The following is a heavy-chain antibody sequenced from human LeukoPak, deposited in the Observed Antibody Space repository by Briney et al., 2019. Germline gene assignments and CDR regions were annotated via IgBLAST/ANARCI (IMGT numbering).Heavy chain of an antibody. D-gene: IGHD2-21*02. CDR1: GYTFTSYG. V-gene: IGHV1-2*02. J-gene: IGHJ4*02. Sequence: ASVKVSCKASGYTFTSYGISWVRQAPGQGLEWMGWINPNSGGTNYAQKFQGRVTMTRDTSISTAYMELSRLGSDDTAVYYCARAIVVTAHRAYYFDYWGQGTLVTVSS. CDR2: INPNSGGT. CDR3: ARAIVVTAHRAYYFDY.